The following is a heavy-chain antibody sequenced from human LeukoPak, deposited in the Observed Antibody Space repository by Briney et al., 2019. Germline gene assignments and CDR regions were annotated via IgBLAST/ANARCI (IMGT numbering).Heavy chain of an antibody. D-gene: IGHD1-26*01. CDR3: AREIKYSGSYYLPYYYYGMDA. CDR1: GFTFSSYD. CDR2: IGTAGDT. J-gene: IGHJ6*02. Sequence: GGSLRLSCAASGFTFSSYDMHWVRQAPGKGLEWVSAIGTAGDTYYPGSVKGRFTISRENAKNSLHLQMNSLRAGDTAVYYCAREIKYSGSYYLPYYYYGMDAWGQGTTVTVSS. V-gene: IGHV3-13*01.